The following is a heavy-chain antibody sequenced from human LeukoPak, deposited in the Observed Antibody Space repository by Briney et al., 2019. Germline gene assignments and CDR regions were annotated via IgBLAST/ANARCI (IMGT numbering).Heavy chain of an antibody. CDR2: ISGDGSTT. V-gene: IGHV3-74*01. CDR1: GFTFSSYW. D-gene: IGHD3-9*01. CDR3: ARLDILTGNYYYFNF. Sequence: GGSLRLSCAASGFTFSSYWMHWVRQAPGMGLVWVSRISGDGSTTSYADSVKGRFTISRDNAKNTLYMQMNSLRAEDTAVYHCARLDILTGNYYYFNFWGQGTLVTVSS. J-gene: IGHJ4*02.